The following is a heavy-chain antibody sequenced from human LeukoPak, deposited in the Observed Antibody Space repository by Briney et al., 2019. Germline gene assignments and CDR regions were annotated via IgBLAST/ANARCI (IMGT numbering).Heavy chain of an antibody. V-gene: IGHV1-2*02. Sequence: ASVKVSCKASGYTFTSFGISWVRQAPGQGLEWMGWINPNSGGTNYAQKFQGRVTMTRDTSISTAYMELSRLRSDDTAVYYCARDREWELPFDYWGQGTLVTVSS. D-gene: IGHD1-26*01. CDR3: ARDREWELPFDY. CDR1: GYTFTSFG. CDR2: INPNSGGT. J-gene: IGHJ4*02.